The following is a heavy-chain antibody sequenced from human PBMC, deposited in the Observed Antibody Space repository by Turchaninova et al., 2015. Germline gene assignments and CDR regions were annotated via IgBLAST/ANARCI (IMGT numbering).Heavy chain of an antibody. CDR2: VYHIGIT. Sequence: QVQLQXSXQGLVKTSXXXSLXXSVSGGSIRCYYWSLIRHPPGKGLEWTVYVYHIGITNYNPSLKSRVTISVDTSKSQFSLKLSSVTAADTAVYYWARAVIEGSSSWYFDYWGQGTLVTVSS. CDR3: ARAVIEGSSSWYFDY. CDR1: GGSIRCYY. J-gene: IGHJ4*02. V-gene: IGHV4-59*01. D-gene: IGHD6-6*01.